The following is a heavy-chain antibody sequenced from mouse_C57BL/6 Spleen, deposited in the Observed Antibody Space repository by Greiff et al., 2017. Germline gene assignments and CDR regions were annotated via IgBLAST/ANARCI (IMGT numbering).Heavy chain of an antibody. Sequence: EVQLQQSGAELVKPGASVKLSCTASGFNIKDYYMHWVKQRTEQGLEWIGRIDPEDGETKYDPKFQGKATITADTSSNTAYLQLSSLTSEDTAVYYSAKGPDDSGYYFDYWGQGTTLTVSS. CDR3: AKGPDDSGYYFDY. CDR2: IDPEDGET. D-gene: IGHD2-4*01. V-gene: IGHV14-2*01. CDR1: GFNIKDYY. J-gene: IGHJ2*01.